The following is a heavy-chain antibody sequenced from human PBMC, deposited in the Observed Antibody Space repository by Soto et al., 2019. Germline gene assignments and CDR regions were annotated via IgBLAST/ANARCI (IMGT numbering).Heavy chain of an antibody. CDR1: GDTFYNYA. CDR3: ARTYSSASGGRYYYYYYGMDV. Sequence: QVQVVQSGAEVKKPGSSVKVSCKASGDTFYNYAISWVRQAPGRGLEWMGGLIPIFGTANYAHKFQGRVTITADESASTAYMELSSVRSEDTAVYYCARTYSSASGGRYYYYYYGMDVWGQGTTVTVSS. CDR2: LIPIFGTA. V-gene: IGHV1-69*01. J-gene: IGHJ6*02. D-gene: IGHD6-6*01.